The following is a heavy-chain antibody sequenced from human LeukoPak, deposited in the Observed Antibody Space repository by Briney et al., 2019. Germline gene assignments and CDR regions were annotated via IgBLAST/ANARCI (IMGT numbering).Heavy chain of an antibody. D-gene: IGHD2-8*01. CDR1: GFTFSSYA. CDR2: ISSNGGST. V-gene: IGHV3-64*01. CDR3: ARVYLERLTAGYFDH. Sequence: GGSLRLSCAASGFTFSSYAMHWVRQAPGKGLEYVSAISSNGGSTYYANSVKGRFTISRDNSKNTLYLQMGSLRAEDMAVYYCARVYLERLTAGYFDHWGQGTWVTVSP. J-gene: IGHJ4*02.